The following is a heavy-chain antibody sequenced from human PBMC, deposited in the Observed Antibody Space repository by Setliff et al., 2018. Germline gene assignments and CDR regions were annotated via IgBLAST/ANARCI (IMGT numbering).Heavy chain of an antibody. D-gene: IGHD6-6*01. CDR2: TIPMFGTT. V-gene: IGHV1-69*05. CDR1: GYTLTKLP. J-gene: IGHJ6*03. CDR3: VREGVDRRSSTDYRYYMDV. Sequence: ASVKVSCKVSGYTLTKLPMHWVRQAPGKGLEWMGGTIPMFGTTEYAQKFQGRLTIITDESTNTAFMQLSSLRSDDTAVYYCVREGVDRRSSTDYRYYMDVWGKGTTVTVSS.